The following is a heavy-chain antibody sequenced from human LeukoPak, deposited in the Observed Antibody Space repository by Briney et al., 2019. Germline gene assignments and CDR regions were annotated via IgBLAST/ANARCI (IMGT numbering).Heavy chain of an antibody. Sequence: SETLSLTCPVSGGSIGTNYWRWIRQPPGKGLEWIGYIYYSGSTNYNPSFKSRVTISVDTSKNQFSLKLSSVTAADTAVYYCARGRGHKQQLGDWGQGTLVTVSS. D-gene: IGHD6-13*01. V-gene: IGHV4-59*08. CDR1: GGSIGTNY. J-gene: IGHJ4*02. CDR2: IYYSGST. CDR3: ARGRGHKQQLGD.